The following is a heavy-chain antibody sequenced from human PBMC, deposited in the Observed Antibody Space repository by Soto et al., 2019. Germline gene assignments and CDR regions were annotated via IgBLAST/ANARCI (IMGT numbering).Heavy chain of an antibody. CDR2: IYYSGST. J-gene: IGHJ3*02. V-gene: IGHV4-59*01. Sequence: PSETLSLTCTVSGGSMNSYYWSWIRQPPGRGLEWIGFIYYSGSTNHNPSLKSRVTISVDTSKNQFSLKLSSVTAADTAVYYCERGTTRGAKIPGAFDIWGQGTMVTVSS. CDR3: ERGTTRGAKIPGAFDI. CDR1: GGSMNSYY. D-gene: IGHD3-10*01.